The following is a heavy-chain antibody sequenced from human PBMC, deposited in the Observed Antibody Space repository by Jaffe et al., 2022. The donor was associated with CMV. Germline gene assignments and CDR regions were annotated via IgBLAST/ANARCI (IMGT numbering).Heavy chain of an antibody. J-gene: IGHJ2*01. D-gene: IGHD6-13*01. CDR1: GGSVSSGSYY. Sequence: QVQLQESGPGLVKPSETLSLTCTVSGGSVSSGSYYWSWIRQPPGKGLEWIGYIYYSGSTNYNPSLKSRVTISVDTSKNQFSLKLSSVTAADTAVYYCARDSSTSWSAAYWYFDLWGRGTLVTVSS. CDR2: IYYSGST. CDR3: ARDSSTSWSAAYWYFDL. V-gene: IGHV4-61*01.